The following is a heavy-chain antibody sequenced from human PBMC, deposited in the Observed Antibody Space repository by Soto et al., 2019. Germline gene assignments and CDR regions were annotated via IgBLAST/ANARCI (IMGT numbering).Heavy chain of an antibody. CDR2: ISRGGGYI. J-gene: IGHJ6*03. Sequence: EVQLVESGGGLVKPGGSLRLSWGASGFTFSSDTLNWVRQAPGKGLEWVSTISRGGGYIYFADSLRGRFTISRDNARNSLYLQMSSLRAEDTAIYYCARATPVKEFWNRYNFYTYRDVWGKGTTVTVSS. D-gene: IGHD3-3*01. CDR3: ARATPVKEFWNRYNFYTYRDV. V-gene: IGHV3-21*01. CDR1: GFTFSSDT.